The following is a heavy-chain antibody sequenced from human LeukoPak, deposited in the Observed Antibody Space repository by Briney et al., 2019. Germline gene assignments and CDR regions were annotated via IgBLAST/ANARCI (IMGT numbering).Heavy chain of an antibody. J-gene: IGHJ5*02. CDR2: INPNSGGT. CDR3: ARGRILRFNWFDP. D-gene: IGHD2-21*01. CDR1: GYTFTGYY. V-gene: IGHV1-2*02. Sequence: GASVKVSCKASGYTFTGYYMDWVRQAPGQGLEWMGWINPNSGGTNHAQKFQGRVTMTRDTSISTAYMELSRLRSDDTAVYYCARGRILRFNWFDPWGQGTLVTVSS.